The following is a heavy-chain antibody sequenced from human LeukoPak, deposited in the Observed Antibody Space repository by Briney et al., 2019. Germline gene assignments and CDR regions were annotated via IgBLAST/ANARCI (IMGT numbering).Heavy chain of an antibody. D-gene: IGHD3-10*01. CDR1: GYTFTSYD. CDR3: ARVDQARGGLTDY. CDR2: MNPNSGNT. Sequence: AASVTVSCTASGYTFTSYDINWVRQATGQGLEWMGWMNPNSGNTGYAQKFQGRVTITRNTSISTAYMELSSLRSEDTAVYYCARVDQARGGLTDYWGQGTLVTVSS. J-gene: IGHJ4*02. V-gene: IGHV1-8*03.